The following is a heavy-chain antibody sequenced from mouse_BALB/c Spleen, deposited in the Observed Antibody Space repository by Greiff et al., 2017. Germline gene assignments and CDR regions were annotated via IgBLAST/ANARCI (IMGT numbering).Heavy chain of an antibody. J-gene: IGHJ2*01. CDR1: GYTFSSYW. V-gene: IGHV1-9*01. Sequence: QVQLQQSGAELMKPGASVKISCKATGYTFSSYWIEWVKQRPGHGLEWIGEILPGSGSTNYNEKFKGKATFTADTSSNTAYMQLSSLTSEDSAVYYCARILGNYYFDYWGQGTTLTVSS. CDR2: ILPGSGST. CDR3: ARILGNYYFDY. D-gene: IGHD2-1*01.